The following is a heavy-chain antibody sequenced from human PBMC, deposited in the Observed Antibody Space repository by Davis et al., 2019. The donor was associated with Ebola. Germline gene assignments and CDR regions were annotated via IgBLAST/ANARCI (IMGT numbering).Heavy chain of an antibody. Sequence: GESLKISCVASGFTFSSYSMNWVRQAPGKGLEWVAVIWYDGSNKYYADSVKGRFTISRDNSKNTLYLQMNSLRAEDTAVYYCARGSRQLGIVVAYWGQGTLVTVSS. D-gene: IGHD6-13*01. CDR3: ARGSRQLGIVVAY. CDR1: GFTFSSYS. V-gene: IGHV3-33*08. J-gene: IGHJ4*02. CDR2: IWYDGSNK.